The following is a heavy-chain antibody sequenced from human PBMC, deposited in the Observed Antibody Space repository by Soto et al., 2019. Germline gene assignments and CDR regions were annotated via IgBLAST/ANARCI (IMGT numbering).Heavy chain of an antibody. Sequence: SETLSLTCTVSGGSISSYYWSWIRQPPGKGLEWIGYIYYSGSTNYNPSLKSRVTISVDTSKNQFSLKLSSVTAADTAVYYCARHVSYYDILTGYVDGGYFDYWGQGTLVTISS. D-gene: IGHD3-9*01. J-gene: IGHJ4*02. CDR3: ARHVSYYDILTGYVDGGYFDY. CDR2: IYYSGST. CDR1: GGSISSYY. V-gene: IGHV4-59*08.